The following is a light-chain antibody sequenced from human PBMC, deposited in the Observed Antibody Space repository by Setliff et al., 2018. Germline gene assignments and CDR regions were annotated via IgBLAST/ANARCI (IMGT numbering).Light chain of an antibody. CDR2: DVS. J-gene: IGLJ1*01. Sequence: QSALTQPASVSGSPGQSISISCTGTRRDVGSFNLVSWYQHRPGKAPQVIIFDVSDRPSGVSNRFSGSKSGDTAYLTISGLQAEDEANYFCSSYAGLTTWIFGAGTKVTV. V-gene: IGLV2-23*02. CDR1: RRDVGSFNL. CDR3: SSYAGLTTWI.